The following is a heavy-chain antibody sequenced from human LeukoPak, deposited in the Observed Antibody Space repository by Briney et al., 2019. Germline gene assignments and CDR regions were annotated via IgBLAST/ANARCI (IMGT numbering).Heavy chain of an antibody. CDR2: IIPIFGTA. D-gene: IGHD2-2*01. Sequence: SVKVSCKASGGTFSSYAISWVRQAPGQGLEWMGGIIPIFGTANYAQKFQGRVTITADESTSTAYMELSSLRSEDTAVYYCATLRGYAGAFDIWGQGTVVTVSS. V-gene: IGHV1-69*13. CDR1: GGTFSSYA. J-gene: IGHJ3*02. CDR3: ATLRGYAGAFDI.